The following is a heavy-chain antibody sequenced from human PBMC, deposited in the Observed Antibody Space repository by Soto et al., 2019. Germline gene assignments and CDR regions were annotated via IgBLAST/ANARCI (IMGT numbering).Heavy chain of an antibody. CDR1: AFSVGNYW. J-gene: IGHJ4*02. CDR3: SRGWAFLNY. Sequence: PVGALRLSCDTSAFSVGNYWMTWVRQAPGKGLEWVANITEDGSEIYYLDSVKGRFTISRDNAKNSLYLKMNSLRVEDTAVYYCSRGWAFLNYWGQGILVTVSS. D-gene: IGHD3-3*02. V-gene: IGHV3-7*01. CDR2: ITEDGSEI.